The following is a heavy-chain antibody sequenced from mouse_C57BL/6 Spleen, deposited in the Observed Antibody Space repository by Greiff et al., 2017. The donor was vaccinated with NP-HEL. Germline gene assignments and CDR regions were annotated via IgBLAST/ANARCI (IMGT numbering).Heavy chain of an antibody. Sequence: VQLQQSGAELVMPGASVKLSCKASGYTFTSYWMHWVKQRPGQGLEWIGEIDPSDSYTNYNQKFKGKSTLTVDKSSSTAYMQLSSLTSEDSAVYYCARGGSSYGYFDVWGTGTTVTVSS. CDR3: ARGGSSYGYFDV. V-gene: IGHV1-69*01. CDR2: IDPSDSYT. CDR1: GYTFTSYW. D-gene: IGHD1-1*01. J-gene: IGHJ1*03.